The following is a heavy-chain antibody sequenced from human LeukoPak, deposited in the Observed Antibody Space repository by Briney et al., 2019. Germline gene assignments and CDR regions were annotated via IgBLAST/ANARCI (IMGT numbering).Heavy chain of an antibody. CDR3: ARQARIAAAGTLDY. D-gene: IGHD6-13*01. Sequence: SETLSLTCTVSGGSISSYYWSWIRQPPGKGLEWIGYIYYSGSTNYNPSLKSRVTISVDTSKNQFSLKLSSVTAADTAVYYCARQARIAAAGTLDYWGQGTLVTVSS. V-gene: IGHV4-59*08. J-gene: IGHJ4*02. CDR2: IYYSGST. CDR1: GGSISSYY.